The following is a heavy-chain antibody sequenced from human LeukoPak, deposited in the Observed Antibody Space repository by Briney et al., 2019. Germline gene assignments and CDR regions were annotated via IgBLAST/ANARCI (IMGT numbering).Heavy chain of an antibody. V-gene: IGHV3-30*01. CDR2: ISYDGGNK. CDR3: ARGGRGYSYGTSNYYYYYYMDV. D-gene: IGHD5-18*01. Sequence: GRSLRLSCAASGFTFSSYAMHWVRQAPGKGLEWVAVISYDGGNKYYADSVKGRFTISRDNSKNTLYLQMNSLRAEDTAVYYCARGGRGYSYGTSNYYYYYYMDVWGKGTTVTVSS. CDR1: GFTFSSYA. J-gene: IGHJ6*03.